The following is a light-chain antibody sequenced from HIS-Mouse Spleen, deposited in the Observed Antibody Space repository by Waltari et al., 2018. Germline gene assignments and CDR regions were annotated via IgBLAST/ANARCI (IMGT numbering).Light chain of an antibody. J-gene: IGLJ3*02. CDR3: CSYAGSSTYWV. CDR1: SSDVGMYHR. V-gene: IGLV2-23*01. Sequence: QSALTQPASVSGSPGQSITISCPGTSSDVGMYHRVSWYQQHPGKAPQLMIYEGSKRPSGVSNRFSGSKSGNTASLTISGLQAEDEADYYCCSYAGSSTYWVFGGGTKLTVL. CDR2: EGS.